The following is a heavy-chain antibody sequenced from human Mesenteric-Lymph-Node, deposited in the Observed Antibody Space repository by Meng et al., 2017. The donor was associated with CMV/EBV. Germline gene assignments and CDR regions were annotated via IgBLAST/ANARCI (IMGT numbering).Heavy chain of an antibody. D-gene: IGHD3-22*01. V-gene: IGHV1-18*01. J-gene: IGHJ4*02. CDR3: ARGDDSSGYYSFGIDY. CDR2: ISGYNGNA. CDR1: GYTFTAYG. Sequence: ASVKVSCKASGYTFTAYGISWVRQAPGQGLEWMGWISGYNGNANFAQKLQGRVTMTTDTSTSTAYMELRSLRSEDTAVYYCARGDDSSGYYSFGIDYWGQGTLVTVSS.